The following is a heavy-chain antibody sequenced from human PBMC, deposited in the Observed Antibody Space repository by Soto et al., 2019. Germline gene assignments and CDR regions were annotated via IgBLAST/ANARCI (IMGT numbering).Heavy chain of an antibody. CDR1: GGSISSYY. V-gene: IGHV4-59*12. D-gene: IGHD3-22*01. Sequence: PSETLSLTWTVSGGSISSYYWIWIRQPPGKGLEWIGYIYYSGSTNYNPSLKSRVTITVDSSNNQFSLKLSSVTAADTAVYYCARDSRSGYYLDYWGQGTLVTVSS. CDR2: IYYSGST. CDR3: ARDSRSGYYLDY. J-gene: IGHJ4*02.